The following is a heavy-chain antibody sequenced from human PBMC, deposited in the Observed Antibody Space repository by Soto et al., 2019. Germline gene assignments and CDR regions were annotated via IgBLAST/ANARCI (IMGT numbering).Heavy chain of an antibody. D-gene: IGHD3-22*01. CDR3: ARVSSSGYY. V-gene: IGHV4-39*07. CDR2: IYYSGST. Sequence: NPSETLSLTCTVSGGSISRSTYYWGWIRQPPGKGLEWIGSIYYSGSTNYNPSLKSRVTISVDTSKNQFSLKLSSVTAADTAVYYCARVSSSGYYWGQGTLVTVSS. J-gene: IGHJ4*02. CDR1: GGSISRSTYY.